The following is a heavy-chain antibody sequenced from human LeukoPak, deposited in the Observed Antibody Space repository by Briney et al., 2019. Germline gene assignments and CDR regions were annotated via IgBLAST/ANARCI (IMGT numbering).Heavy chain of an antibody. CDR1: GGSISSGDYY. Sequence: PSQTLSLTCTVSGGSISSGDYYWSWIRQPPGKGLEWIGYIYYSGSTYYNPSLKSRVTISVDTSKNQFSLKLSSVTAADTAVYYCAREVYYYGSGSSGLDAFDIWGQGTMVAVSS. CDR2: IYYSGST. V-gene: IGHV4-30-4*08. J-gene: IGHJ3*02. CDR3: AREVYYYGSGSSGLDAFDI. D-gene: IGHD3-10*01.